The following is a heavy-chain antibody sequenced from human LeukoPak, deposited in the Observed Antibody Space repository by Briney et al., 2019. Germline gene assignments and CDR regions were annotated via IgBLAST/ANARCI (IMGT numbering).Heavy chain of an antibody. CDR3: ARRYGSGSFDAFDI. CDR1: GGSISSGGYS. J-gene: IGHJ3*02. D-gene: IGHD3-10*01. Sequence: SQTLSLTCAVSGGSISSGGYSWSWLRQPPGKGLEWIGYIYHSGSTYYNPSLKSRVTISVDRSKNQFSLKLSSVTAADTAVYYCARRYGSGSFDAFDIWGQGTMVTVSS. V-gene: IGHV4-30-2*01. CDR2: IYHSGST.